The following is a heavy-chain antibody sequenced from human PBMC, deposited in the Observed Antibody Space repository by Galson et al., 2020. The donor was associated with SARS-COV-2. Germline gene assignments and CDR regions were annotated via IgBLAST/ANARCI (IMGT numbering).Heavy chain of an antibody. V-gene: IGHV1-18*01. Sequence: ARAKVSCKASGYTFSRYGISWVRQAPGQGPEWMGWISGYNGNTNYAQKFRGRVTMTTDTSTSTVYLDLRSLRSDDTAVYYCAKDRLEGWSYYYDSSGYYSGYWGQGTLVTVSS. D-gene: IGHD3-22*01. CDR1: GYTFSRYG. CDR2: ISGYNGNT. CDR3: AKDRLEGWSYYYDSSGYYSGY. J-gene: IGHJ4*02.